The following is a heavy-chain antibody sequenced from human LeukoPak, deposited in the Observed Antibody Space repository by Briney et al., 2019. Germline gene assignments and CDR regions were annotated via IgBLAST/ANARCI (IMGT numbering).Heavy chain of an antibody. CDR1: GFSLINYW. CDR2: INSDGSST. CDR3: ARDPYYYGMDV. V-gene: IGHV3-74*01. J-gene: IGHJ6*02. Sequence: GGSLRLSCAASGFSLINYWMHWVRQAPGKGLVWVSRINSDGSSTSYADSVKGRFTISRDNAKNTLYLQMNSLRAEDTAVYYCARDPYYYGMDVWGQGTTVTISS.